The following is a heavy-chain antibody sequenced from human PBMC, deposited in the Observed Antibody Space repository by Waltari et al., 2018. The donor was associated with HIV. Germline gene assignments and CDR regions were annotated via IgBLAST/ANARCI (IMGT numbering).Heavy chain of an antibody. CDR2: ISYTGSA. CDR3: VSHPLAHSFDV. Sequence: QMQLQESGPGVVKPSEALSLSCLVSDGSINSSNSSWGWVRQPPGKGLEWIGSISYTGSAYYNSSLRSRVSLSVNVSKKRFSLKLTSVTATDTAIYFCVSHPLAHSFDVWGRGTMVTVSS. CDR1: DGSINSSNSS. V-gene: IGHV4-39*02. J-gene: IGHJ3*01.